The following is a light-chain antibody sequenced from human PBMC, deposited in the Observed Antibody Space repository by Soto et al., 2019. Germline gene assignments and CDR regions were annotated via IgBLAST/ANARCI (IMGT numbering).Light chain of an antibody. CDR2: SNN. J-gene: IGLJ1*01. Sequence: QSALTQPPSASETPGQRVTISCSGSSSNIGSNSVNWYQQLPGTAPKLLIYSNNQRPSGVPDRFSGSKSGTSASLAISGLQSEDEADYYCAAWDDSLNAYYVFGTGTKLTVL. V-gene: IGLV1-44*01. CDR1: SSNIGSNS. CDR3: AAWDDSLNAYYV.